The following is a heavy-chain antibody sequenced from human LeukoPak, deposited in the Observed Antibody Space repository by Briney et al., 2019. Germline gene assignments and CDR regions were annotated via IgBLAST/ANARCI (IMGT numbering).Heavy chain of an antibody. CDR1: GFTVSSNY. D-gene: IGHD3-3*01. J-gene: IGHJ4*02. CDR3: WRAPDY. CDR2: LYYSGSS. V-gene: IGHV4-59*05. Sequence: GSLRLSCAASGFTVSSNYMSWVRQPPGKGLEWIGSLYYSGSSYYNPSLKSRATISVDTSKTQFSLELSSVTAADTAVYYCWRAPDYWGQGTLVTVSS.